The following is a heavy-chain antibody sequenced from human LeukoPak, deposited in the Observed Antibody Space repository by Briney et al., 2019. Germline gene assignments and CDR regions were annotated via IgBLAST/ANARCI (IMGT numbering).Heavy chain of an antibody. CDR3: ARPRSNRCYMCGMDV. V-gene: IGHV3-33*01. CDR1: GFTFSSYG. Sequence: GGSLRLSCAASGFTFSSYGMHWVRQAPGKGLEWVAVIWYDGSNKYYADSVKGRFTISRDNSKNTLYLQMNSLRAEDTAVYYCARPRSNRCYMCGMDVWGQGTTVHVPS. J-gene: IGHJ6*02. D-gene: IGHD2-2*02. CDR2: IWYDGSNK.